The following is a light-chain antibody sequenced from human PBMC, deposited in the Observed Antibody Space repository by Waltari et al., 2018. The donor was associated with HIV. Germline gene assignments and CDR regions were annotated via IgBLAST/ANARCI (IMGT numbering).Light chain of an antibody. V-gene: IGLV1-51*01. CDR1: SSNIANNY. CDR2: DNN. J-gene: IGLJ1*01. CDR3: GTWDSSLSAEV. Sequence: QSVLTQPPSVSAATGQKVTISCSGKSSNIANNYVSWYHQLPGTAPKLLIYDNNKRPSGIPDRFSGSKSGTSATLGITGLQTGDEADYYCGTWDSSLSAEVFGTGTKVTVL.